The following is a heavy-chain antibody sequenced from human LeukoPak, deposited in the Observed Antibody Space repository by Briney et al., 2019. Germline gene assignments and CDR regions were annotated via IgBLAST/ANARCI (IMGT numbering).Heavy chain of an antibody. D-gene: IGHD3-10*02. Sequence: PGGSLRLSCAASGFIFSSYEMNWVRQAPGKGLEWVSYISSSGSTIYYADSVKGRFTISRDNAKNSLYLQMNSLRADDTAVYYCAELGITMIGGVWGKGTTVTISS. CDR2: ISSSGSTI. V-gene: IGHV3-48*03. J-gene: IGHJ6*04. CDR1: GFIFSSYE. CDR3: AELGITMIGGV.